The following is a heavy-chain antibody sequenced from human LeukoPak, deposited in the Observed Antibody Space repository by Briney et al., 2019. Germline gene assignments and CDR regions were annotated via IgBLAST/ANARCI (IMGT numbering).Heavy chain of an antibody. J-gene: IGHJ5*02. V-gene: IGHV6-1*01. CDR3: ASWSHAIKKFDP. Sequence: SQTLSLTCAISGDSVSSNSAAWNWLRQSPSRGLEWLGRTYYRSKWYNDYAVSVKSRITINPDTSKNQFSLQLNSVTPEDTAVYYCASWSHAIKKFDPWGQGTLVTVSS. CDR2: TYYRSKWYN. CDR1: GDSVSSNSAA.